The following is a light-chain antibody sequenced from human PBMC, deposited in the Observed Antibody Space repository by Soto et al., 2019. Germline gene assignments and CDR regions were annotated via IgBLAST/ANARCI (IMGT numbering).Light chain of an antibody. V-gene: IGKV3-20*01. Sequence: EIVLTQSPATLSLSPGERATLSCRASQSVSSLLAWYQQKPGQAPRLLIYGASSRATGIPDRFSGSGSGTDFTLTISRLEPEDFAVYYCQQYGSSLGVTFGGGTKVEIK. J-gene: IGKJ4*01. CDR1: QSVSSL. CDR3: QQYGSSLGVT. CDR2: GAS.